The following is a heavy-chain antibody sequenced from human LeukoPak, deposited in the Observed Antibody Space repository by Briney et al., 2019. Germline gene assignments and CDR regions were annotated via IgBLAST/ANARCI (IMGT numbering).Heavy chain of an antibody. Sequence: GGSLRLSCAASGFTFSSYSMNWVRQAPGKGLEWVSSISSSSSYIYYADSVKGRFTISRHNSKNTLYLQMNSLRAEDTAVYYCATGSYYYYMDVWGKGTTVTISS. D-gene: IGHD1-14*01. CDR1: GFTFSSYS. CDR2: ISSSSSYI. CDR3: ATGSYYYYMDV. J-gene: IGHJ6*03. V-gene: IGHV3-21*04.